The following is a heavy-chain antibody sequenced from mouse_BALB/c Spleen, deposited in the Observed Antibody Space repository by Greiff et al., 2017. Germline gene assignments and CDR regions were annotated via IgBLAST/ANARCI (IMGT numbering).Heavy chain of an antibody. J-gene: IGHJ4*01. CDR2: LYPGDGDT. V-gene: IGHV1-80*01. Sequence: QVQLQQSGAELVRPGSSVKISCKASGYAFSSYWMNWVKQRPGQGLEWIGQLYPGDGDTNYNEKFKGKATLTADKSSSTAYMQLSSLTSDDSAVYFCARSDGNYVSYAMDYWGQGTSVTVSS. D-gene: IGHD2-1*01. CDR1: GYAFSSYW. CDR3: ARSDGNYVSYAMDY.